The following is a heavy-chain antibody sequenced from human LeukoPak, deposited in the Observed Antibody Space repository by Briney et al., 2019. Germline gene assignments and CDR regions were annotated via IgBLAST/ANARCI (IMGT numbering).Heavy chain of an antibody. CDR3: ARGSPEQGFDY. V-gene: IGHV4-4*02. J-gene: IGHJ4*02. D-gene: IGHD1/OR15-1a*01. CDR1: GGSISSNNW. Sequence: TSGTLSLTCAVSGGSISSNNWWSWVRQPPGQGLEWIGEIFHSGSTNYNPSLKSRVTISVDKSKNQFSLKLNSVTAADTAVYYCARGSPEQGFDYWGQGTLVTVSS. CDR2: IFHSGST.